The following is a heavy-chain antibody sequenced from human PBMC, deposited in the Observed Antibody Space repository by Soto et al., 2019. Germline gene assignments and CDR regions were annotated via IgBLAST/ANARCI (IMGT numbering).Heavy chain of an antibody. CDR3: IREGTWRRDY. Sequence: EVQLVESGGGLVQPGGSLRLSCAASGFTLSNHWMHWVRQAPGKGLVWVSRIDSGGSDTQYAYSVKGRFTISRDNAKNTLYLQMISLRAEETAVYTCIREGTWRRDYWGQGSLVTVPS. CDR1: GFTLSNHW. CDR2: IDSGGSDT. J-gene: IGHJ4*02. V-gene: IGHV3-74*01.